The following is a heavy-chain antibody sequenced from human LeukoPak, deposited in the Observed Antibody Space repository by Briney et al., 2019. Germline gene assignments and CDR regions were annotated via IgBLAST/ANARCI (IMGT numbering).Heavy chain of an antibody. J-gene: IGHJ6*03. Sequence: GRSLRLSCAASGFTFSSYAMHWVRQAPGKGLEWVAVISYDGSNKYYADSVKGRFTISRDNSKNTLYLQMNSLRAEDTAVYYCARTGGSYAGEYYYYMDVWGKGTTVTVSS. V-gene: IGHV3-30*04. D-gene: IGHD1-26*01. CDR1: GFTFSSYA. CDR2: ISYDGSNK. CDR3: ARTGGSYAGEYYYYMDV.